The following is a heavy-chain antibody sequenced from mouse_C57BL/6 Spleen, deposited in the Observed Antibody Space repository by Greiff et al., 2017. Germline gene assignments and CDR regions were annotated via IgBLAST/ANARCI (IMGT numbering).Heavy chain of an antibody. CDR1: GYTFTSYW. CDR3: AREDYAWFAY. CDR2: INPSSGYT. D-gene: IGHD2-4*01. J-gene: IGHJ3*01. Sequence: QVQLQQSGAELAKPGASVKLSCKASGYTFTSYWMHWVKQRPGKGLEWIGYINPSSGYTKYNQKFKDKATLTADKYSSTAYMQLSSLTYEDSAVYYCAREDYAWFAYWGQGTLVTVSA. V-gene: IGHV1-7*01.